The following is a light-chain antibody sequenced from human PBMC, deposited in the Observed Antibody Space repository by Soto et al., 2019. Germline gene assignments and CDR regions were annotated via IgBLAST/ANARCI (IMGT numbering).Light chain of an antibody. V-gene: IGLV3-1*01. CDR2: QDS. CDR1: KLGDKY. CDR3: QACDSTTAV. Sequence: SYELTQPPSVSVSPGQTASITCSGDKLGDKYACWYQQNPGQSPVLVIYQDSKRPSGIPERFSGSNSGNTATLTISGTQAMDEADYYCQACDSTTAVFGGGTKVTVL. J-gene: IGLJ2*01.